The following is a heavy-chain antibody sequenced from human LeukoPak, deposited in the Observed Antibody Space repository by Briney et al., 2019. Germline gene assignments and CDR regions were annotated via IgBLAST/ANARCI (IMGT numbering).Heavy chain of an antibody. J-gene: IGHJ4*02. CDR2: ISGSDSKT. CDR1: GFTFSSYA. Sequence: GGSLRLSCAASGFTFSSYAMSWVRQAPGKGLEWVSIISGSDSKTYYTDSVKGRFTISRDNSENTLYLQMNNLRVEDTAIYYCAKGGDDSCYSGIGYWGQGTLVTVSS. D-gene: IGHD2-15*01. V-gene: IGHV3-23*01. CDR3: AKGGDDSCYSGIGY.